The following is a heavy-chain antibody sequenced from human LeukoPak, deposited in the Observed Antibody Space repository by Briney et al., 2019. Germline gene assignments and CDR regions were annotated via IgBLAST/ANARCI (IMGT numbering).Heavy chain of an antibody. CDR1: GFTFSGHA. CDR3: ARDLMWGFDY. D-gene: IGHD7-27*01. Sequence: GGSLRLSCAASGFTFSGHAMHWVRQTPGGGLEWVAIIGNDVRDQHYSESVKGRFTISRDNSKNTLFLQLNSLRPEDTALYLCARDLMWGFDYWGQGTLVTVSS. CDR2: IGNDVRDQ. V-gene: IGHV3-30*02. J-gene: IGHJ4*02.